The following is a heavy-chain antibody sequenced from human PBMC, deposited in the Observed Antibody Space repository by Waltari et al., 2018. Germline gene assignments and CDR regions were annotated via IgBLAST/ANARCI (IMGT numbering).Heavy chain of an antibody. CDR3: ARDDSYGYFDY. Sequence: QLQLQESGSGLVKPSQTLSLPCAVSGGSIRSGGYSWGWIRQPPGKGLEWIGYIYHSGSTYYNPSLKSQVTISVDRSKNQFSLKLSSVTAADTAVYYCARDDSYGYFDYWGQGTLVTVSS. CDR1: GGSIRSGGYS. J-gene: IGHJ4*02. V-gene: IGHV4-30-2*01. CDR2: IYHSGST. D-gene: IGHD5-18*01.